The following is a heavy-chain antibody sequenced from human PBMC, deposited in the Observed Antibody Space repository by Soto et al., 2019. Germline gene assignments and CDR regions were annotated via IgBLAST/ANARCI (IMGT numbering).Heavy chain of an antibody. V-gene: IGHV3-30*18. Sequence: QVQLVESGGGVVQPGRSLRLSCAASGFTFSSYGMHWVRQAPGKGLEWVAVISYDGSNKYYADSVKGRFTISRDNSKNTLYLQMNSLRAEDTAVYYCAKWGGSSGWYYLDYWGQGTLVTVSS. CDR3: AKWGGSSGWYYLDY. J-gene: IGHJ4*02. CDR1: GFTFSSYG. CDR2: ISYDGSNK. D-gene: IGHD6-19*01.